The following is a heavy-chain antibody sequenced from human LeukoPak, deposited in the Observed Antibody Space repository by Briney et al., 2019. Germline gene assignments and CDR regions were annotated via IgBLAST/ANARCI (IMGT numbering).Heavy chain of an antibody. D-gene: IGHD6-13*01. CDR2: ISYDGSNK. Sequence: GGSLRLSCAASGFTFSNYGMHWVRQAPGKGLEWVAVISYDGSNKYYADSVKGRFTISRDNSKNTLYLQMDSLRTEDTALYYCAKEYTSRWSYWHFDLWGRGTLVTVSS. CDR3: AKEYTSRWSYWHFDL. CDR1: GFTFSNYG. J-gene: IGHJ2*01. V-gene: IGHV3-30*19.